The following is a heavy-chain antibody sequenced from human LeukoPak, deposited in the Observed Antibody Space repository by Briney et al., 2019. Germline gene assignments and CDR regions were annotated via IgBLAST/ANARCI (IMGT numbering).Heavy chain of an antibody. CDR1: GGSFSGYY. CDR2: INHSGST. V-gene: IGHV4-34*01. D-gene: IGHD2-15*01. CDR3: ARGPPSFYCSGGSCYSGRGYFDY. Sequence: PSGTLSLTCAVYGGSFSGYYWSWIRQPPGKGLEWIGEINHSGSTNYNPSLKSRVTISVDTSKNQFSLKLSSVTAADTAVYYCARGPPSFYCSGGSCYSGRGYFDYWGQGTLVTVSS. J-gene: IGHJ4*02.